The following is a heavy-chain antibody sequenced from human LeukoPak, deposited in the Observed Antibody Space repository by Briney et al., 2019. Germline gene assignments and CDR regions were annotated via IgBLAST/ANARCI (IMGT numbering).Heavy chain of an antibody. CDR2: INPNSGST. CDR1: GYTFTGYY. V-gene: IGHV1-2*02. J-gene: IGHJ3*02. CDR3: ARSNPDIVVVPAVIGNAFDI. Sequence: ASVKVSCKASGYTFTGYYVHWVRQAPGQGLEWMGWINPNSGSTNYAQKFQGRVTMTRDTSISTAYMELSRLRSDDTAAYYCARSNPDIVVVPAVIGNAFDIWGQGTMVTVSS. D-gene: IGHD2-2*02.